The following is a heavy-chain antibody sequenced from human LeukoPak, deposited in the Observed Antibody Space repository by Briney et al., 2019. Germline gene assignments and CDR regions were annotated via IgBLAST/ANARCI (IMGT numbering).Heavy chain of an antibody. CDR1: GGSFSGYY. J-gene: IGHJ4*02. D-gene: IGHD5-12*01. CDR3: ARDGYSGNDGL. CDR2: IYHSGST. Sequence: SETLSLTCAVYGGSFSGYYWSWIRQPPGKGLEWIGYIYHSGSTKYNPALKSRVTISVDTSKNQFSLKLSSVTAADTAVYYCARDGYSGNDGLWGQGTLVTVSS. V-gene: IGHV4-59*01.